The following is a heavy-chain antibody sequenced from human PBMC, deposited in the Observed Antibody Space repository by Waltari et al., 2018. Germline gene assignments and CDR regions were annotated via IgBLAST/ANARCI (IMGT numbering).Heavy chain of an antibody. D-gene: IGHD2-2*01. Sequence: QVQLVQSGAEVKKPGASVMVSCKASGYPLTSYSIPWVRQDPGQGLEWMGRINPNSGDTNYARKFQDRVTMTRDTSVNTAYMVVGRLTSDDTAVYFCARESAFSTSWYPGFDPWGQGTLVTVAS. CDR3: ARESAFSTSWYPGFDP. V-gene: IGHV1-2*06. J-gene: IGHJ5*02. CDR2: INPNSGDT. CDR1: GYPLTSYS.